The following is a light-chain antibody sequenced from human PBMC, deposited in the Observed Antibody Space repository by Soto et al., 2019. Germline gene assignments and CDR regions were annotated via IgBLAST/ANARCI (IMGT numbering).Light chain of an antibody. J-gene: IGLJ2*01. CDR2: EVG. V-gene: IGLV2-23*02. CDR1: SNDVGRYNF. CDR3: CSYAGGNSFAV. Sequence: QSALTQPASVSGSPGHSITISCTGTSNDVGRYNFVSWYQQLPGKAPKLLVFEVGKRPSGVSNRFSGSKSGNTASLTISGLQAADEADYYCCSYAGGNSFAVFGGGTKLTVL.